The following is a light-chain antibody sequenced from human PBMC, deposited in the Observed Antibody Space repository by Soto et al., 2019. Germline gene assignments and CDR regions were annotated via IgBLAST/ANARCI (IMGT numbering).Light chain of an antibody. CDR1: SSNIGASNA. J-gene: IGLJ1*01. V-gene: IGLV1-40*01. Sequence: QAVVTQPPSVSGAPGQRVTISCTGGSSNIGASNAVHWYQQLPGTAPKLLIYDNINRPSGVPDRFSGSKSGTSASLAITGLQAEDEADYYCQSYDSSLSAYVFGTGTKLTVL. CDR2: DNI. CDR3: QSYDSSLSAYV.